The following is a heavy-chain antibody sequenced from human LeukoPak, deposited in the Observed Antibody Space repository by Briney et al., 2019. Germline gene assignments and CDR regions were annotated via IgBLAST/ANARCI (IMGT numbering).Heavy chain of an antibody. V-gene: IGHV4-39*07. J-gene: IGHJ6*03. CDR2: INHSGST. Sequence: SETLSLTCSVSGDSISTSSYYWGWIRQPPGKGLEWIGEINHSGSTNYNPSLKSRVTISVDTSKNQFSLKVSSVTAADTAVYYCARVKDPGGYYYYYYMDIWGKGSTVTVSS. CDR3: ARVKDPGGYYYYYYMDI. D-gene: IGHD3-16*01. CDR1: GDSISTSSYY.